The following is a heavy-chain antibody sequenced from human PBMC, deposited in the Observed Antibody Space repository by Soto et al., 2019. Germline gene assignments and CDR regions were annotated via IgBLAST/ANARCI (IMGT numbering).Heavy chain of an antibody. D-gene: IGHD5-18*01. V-gene: IGHV4-30-4*01. CDR1: GGSISSGDYY. CDR3: ATRGYSYGFGDGYRYYFDY. CDR2: IYYSGST. J-gene: IGHJ4*02. Sequence: SETLSLTCTVSGGSISSGDYYWSWVRQPPGKGLEWIGYIYYSGSTYYNPSLKSRVTISVDTSKNQFSLKLSSVTAADTAVYYCATRGYSYGFGDGYRYYFDYWGQGTLVTVSS.